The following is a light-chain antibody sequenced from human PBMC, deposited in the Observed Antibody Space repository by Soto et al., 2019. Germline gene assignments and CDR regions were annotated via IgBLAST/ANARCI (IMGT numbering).Light chain of an antibody. J-gene: IGKJ1*01. CDR2: WAS. CDR1: QSVLYSSNNKNY. Sequence: DIVMTQSPDSLAVSLGERATINCNSSQSVLYSSNNKNYLAWYQQKAGQPPRLLIYWASTREFGVPDRFSGSGSGTDFTLTITSLRAEDVEVYSCQQYYYTPPTFGQGTKVEIK. CDR3: QQYYYTPPT. V-gene: IGKV4-1*01.